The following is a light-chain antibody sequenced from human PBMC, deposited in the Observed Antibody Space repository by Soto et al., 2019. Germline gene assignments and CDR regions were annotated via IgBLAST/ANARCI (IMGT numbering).Light chain of an antibody. CDR1: SSDVGYYNL. Sequence: QSALTQPASVSGSPGQSITISCTGNSSDVGYYNLVSWYQQLPGKAPKLIIYEGNKRPSGVSDRFSGSKSGNTASLTVSGLQAEDEAVYHCCSYAGSTTVIFGGGTQLTVL. V-gene: IGLV2-23*01. J-gene: IGLJ7*01. CDR2: EGN. CDR3: CSYAGSTTVI.